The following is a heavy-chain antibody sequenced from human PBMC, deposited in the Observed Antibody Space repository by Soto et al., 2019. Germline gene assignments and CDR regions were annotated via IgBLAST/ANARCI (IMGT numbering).Heavy chain of an antibody. CDR2: VYHSGRA. Sequence: SETLSLSCTVSGGSITSRDIYWGWIRQSPGKGLEWIGTVYHSGRAYYNPSLRSRVTMSVDTSKNEFSVNLNFVTAADTAVYYCARLIPYCGGDCYSVGAFDIWGQGTMVTVSS. CDR1: GGSITSRDIY. D-gene: IGHD2-21*02. V-gene: IGHV4-39*01. J-gene: IGHJ3*02. CDR3: ARLIPYCGGDCYSVGAFDI.